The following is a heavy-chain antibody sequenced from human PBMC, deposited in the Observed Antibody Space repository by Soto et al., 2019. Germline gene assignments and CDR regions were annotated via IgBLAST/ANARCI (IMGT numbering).Heavy chain of an antibody. CDR3: AREGRGKKAGYNGLVSLGY. D-gene: IGHD2-2*02. Sequence: SVKVSCKVSGSRFSNYVISWVRQAPGHGLEWLGRIIPIFNSTKYAQNFQGRVTITADKSTSTASLELSSLRSDDTAVYYCAREGRGKKAGYNGLVSLGYWGQGALVTVSS. V-gene: IGHV1-69*06. J-gene: IGHJ4*02. CDR2: IIPIFNST. CDR1: GSRFSNYV.